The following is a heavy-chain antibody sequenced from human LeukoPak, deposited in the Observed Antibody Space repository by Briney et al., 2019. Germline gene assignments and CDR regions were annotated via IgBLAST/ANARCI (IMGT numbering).Heavy chain of an antibody. CDR3: ARDGDSSSGLYNWFDP. D-gene: IGHD6-6*01. CDR1: GYSISSGYY. Sequence: NPSETLSLTCTVSGYSISSGYYWSWIRQPAGKGLEWIGRIYTSGSTNYNPSLKSRVTISVDTSKNQFSLKLSSVTAADTAVYYCARDGDSSSGLYNWFDPWGQGTLVTVSS. J-gene: IGHJ5*02. CDR2: IYTSGST. V-gene: IGHV4-61*02.